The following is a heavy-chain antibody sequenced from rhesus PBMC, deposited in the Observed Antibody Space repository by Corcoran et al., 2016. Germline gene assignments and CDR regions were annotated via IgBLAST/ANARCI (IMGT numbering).Heavy chain of an antibody. V-gene: IGHV3S42*01. Sequence: EVQLVESGGGLAKPGGSLRLSCAASGFTFSSYWMNWVRQTPGKGLEWISAINRGGGSTYYADSVKGRFTISRDNSKNTLSLQMNSLRAEDTAVYYCAKDRGIAAGRFDYWGQGVLVTVSS. CDR3: AKDRGIAAGRFDY. D-gene: IGHD6-13*01. J-gene: IGHJ4*01. CDR1: GFTFSSYW. CDR2: INRGGGST.